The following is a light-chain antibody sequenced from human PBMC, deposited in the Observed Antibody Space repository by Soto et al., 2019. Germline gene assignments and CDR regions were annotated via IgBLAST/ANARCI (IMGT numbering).Light chain of an antibody. J-gene: IGLJ1*01. Sequence: QSVLTQPASVSGSPGQSITISCTGTTSDIGTYSYVSWYQQHAGKAPKLIIYEVSHRPSGVSNRFSGSKSGSTASLTISGLQAEDEADYYCSSYTSSSTPLYVFGTGTKVTVL. CDR2: EVS. CDR1: TSDIGTYSY. CDR3: SSYTSSSTPLYV. V-gene: IGLV2-14*01.